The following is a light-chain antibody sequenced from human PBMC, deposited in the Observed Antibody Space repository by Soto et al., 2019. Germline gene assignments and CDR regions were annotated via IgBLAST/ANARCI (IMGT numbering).Light chain of an antibody. Sequence: EIVLTQSPATLSFSPGERATLSCRASQSVSSYLGWYQQKPGQAPRLLIYAASNRATGVPARFSGSGSGTDFTLTISSLEPEDFAVYYCQQRSNWPGTFGQGTKVDIK. CDR2: AAS. J-gene: IGKJ1*01. V-gene: IGKV3-11*01. CDR3: QQRSNWPGT. CDR1: QSVSSY.